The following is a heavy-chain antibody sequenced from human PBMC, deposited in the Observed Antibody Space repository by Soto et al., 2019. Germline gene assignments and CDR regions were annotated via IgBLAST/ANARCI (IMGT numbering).Heavy chain of an antibody. V-gene: IGHV3-21*01. D-gene: IGHD3-22*01. CDR3: ARDTKMLAPLIYMDH. Sequence: LRLSCAASGFTFNIYSMNWVRQAPWKGLEWVSSISSRSSNIDYADSVKGRFTISRDNANNSLYLQMNNLSADDTAVYYCARDTKMLAPLIYMDHWGRGTLVTVSS. CDR2: ISSRSSNI. CDR1: GFTFNIYS. J-gene: IGHJ4*02.